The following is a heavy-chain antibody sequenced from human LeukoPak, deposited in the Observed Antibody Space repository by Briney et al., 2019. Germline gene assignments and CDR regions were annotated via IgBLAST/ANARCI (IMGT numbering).Heavy chain of an antibody. D-gene: IGHD3-3*01. J-gene: IGHJ4*02. Sequence: SETLSLTCTVSGGSLSSSSYYWGWIRQPPGKGLEWIGSIYYSGSTYYNPSLKSRVTISVDTSKNQFSLKLSSVTAADTAVYYCARLDYEYDFWSGGGDYWGQGTLVTVSS. CDR3: ARLDYEYDFWSGGGDY. V-gene: IGHV4-39*01. CDR1: GGSLSSSSYY. CDR2: IYYSGST.